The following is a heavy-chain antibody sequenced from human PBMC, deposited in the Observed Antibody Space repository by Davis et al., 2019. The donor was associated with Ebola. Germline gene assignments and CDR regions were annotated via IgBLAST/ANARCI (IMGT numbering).Heavy chain of an antibody. D-gene: IGHD6-13*01. CDR3: ARVPQGIAAAGTFDY. CDR2: INPNSGGT. CDR1: GYTFTGYY. J-gene: IGHJ4*02. V-gene: IGHV1-2*02. Sequence: ASVKVSCKASGYTFTGYYMHWVRQAPGQGLEWMGWINPNSGGTNYAQKFQGRVTMTRDTSISTAYMELSRLRSDDTAVYYCARVPQGIAAAGTFDYWGQGTPVTVSS.